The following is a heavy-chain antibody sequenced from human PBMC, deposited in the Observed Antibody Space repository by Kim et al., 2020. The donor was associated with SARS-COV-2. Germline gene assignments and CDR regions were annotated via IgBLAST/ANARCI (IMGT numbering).Heavy chain of an antibody. CDR3: ARERVVVVPADELYYYYYGMDV. CDR2: IIPIFGTA. V-gene: IGHV1-69*13. Sequence: SVKVSCKASGGTFSSYAISWVRQAPGQGLEWMGGIIPIFGTANYAQKFQGRVTITADESTSTAYMELSSLRSEDTAVYYCARERVVVVPADELYYYYYGMDVWGQGTTVTVSS. CDR1: GGTFSSYA. D-gene: IGHD2-2*01. J-gene: IGHJ6*02.